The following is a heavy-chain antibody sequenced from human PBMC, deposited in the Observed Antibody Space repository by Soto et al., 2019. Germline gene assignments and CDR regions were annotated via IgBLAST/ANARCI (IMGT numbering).Heavy chain of an antibody. CDR1: GFTFSNYA. Sequence: EVQLLESGGGLVQPGGSLRLSCAASGFTFSNYAMTWVRQAPGKGLEWVSGISGSGGSTYYADSVKGRFTISRDNSKNTLYLQMNSLRAEDTAIYYCAKYFGGSLSLGPTSLDYWGQGTLVTVSS. CDR3: AKYFGGSLSLGPTSLDY. D-gene: IGHD1-26*01. J-gene: IGHJ4*02. CDR2: ISGSGGST. V-gene: IGHV3-23*01.